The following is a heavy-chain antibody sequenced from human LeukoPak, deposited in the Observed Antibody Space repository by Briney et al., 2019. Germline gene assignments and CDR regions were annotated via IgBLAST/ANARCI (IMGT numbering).Heavy chain of an antibody. V-gene: IGHV1-8*01. CDR2: MNSNSGNT. J-gene: IGHJ3*01. CDR3: ARSGTRAFHV. D-gene: IGHD1-26*01. CDR1: GYTFTSYE. Sequence: ASVKVSCKASGYTFTSYEIHWVRQATGQGLEWMGWMNSNSGNTGYAQKFQGRLTITRNNSITTAYMELSSLRSEDTALYYCARSGTRAFHVWGQGTMVTVSS.